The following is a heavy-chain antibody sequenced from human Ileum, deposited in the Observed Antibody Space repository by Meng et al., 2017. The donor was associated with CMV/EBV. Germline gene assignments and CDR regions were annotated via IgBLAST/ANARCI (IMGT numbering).Heavy chain of an antibody. CDR1: GFTFSSYW. CDR2: IKPDGSEK. CDR3: VREEYDYWSGYSHYFDS. Sequence: GESLKISCAASGFTFSSYWMTWVRQAPGKGLEWVANIKPDGSEKYYVASVKGRFTISRDNDRNSLYLQMNSLRAEDTAVYYCVREEYDYWSGYSHYFDSWGQGMLVTVSS. V-gene: IGHV3-7*01. D-gene: IGHD3-3*01. J-gene: IGHJ4*02.